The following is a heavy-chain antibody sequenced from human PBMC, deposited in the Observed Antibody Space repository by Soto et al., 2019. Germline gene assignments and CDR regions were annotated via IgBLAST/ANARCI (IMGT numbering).Heavy chain of an antibody. CDR3: AWCPHASGWYGWLDP. Sequence: GSLRLSCAVSGLNVGSSYMSWVRQAPGKGPEWVAVINNVGATFYAGSVKGRFTVSRDNSKNTLYLEMNRVRVEDTAVYYCAWCPHASGWYGWLDPRGQGTLVTVSS. V-gene: IGHV3-53*01. CDR2: INNVGAT. CDR1: GLNVGSSY. J-gene: IGHJ5*02. D-gene: IGHD6-13*01.